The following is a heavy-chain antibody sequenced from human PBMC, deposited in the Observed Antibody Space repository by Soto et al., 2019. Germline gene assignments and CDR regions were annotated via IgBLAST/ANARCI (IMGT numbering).Heavy chain of an antibody. V-gene: IGHV3-9*01. CDR3: TKGASTSCFSAFDL. CDR1: GFTLDDYA. D-gene: IGHD2-2*01. J-gene: IGHJ3*01. CDR2: ISWNSGNI. Sequence: EVQLVESGGGVVQPGRSLRLSCTASGFTLDDYAMNWVRQAPGKGLEWVSSISWNSGNIVYADSVRGRFTISRDNAKTSLHLQMNSLRAEDTALYYCTKGASTSCFSAFDLWGQGTMVTVSS.